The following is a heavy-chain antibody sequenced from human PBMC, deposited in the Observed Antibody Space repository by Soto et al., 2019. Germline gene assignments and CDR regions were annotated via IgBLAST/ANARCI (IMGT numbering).Heavy chain of an antibody. CDR3: ARLGPGYCSGGSCYSSDY. J-gene: IGHJ4*02. V-gene: IGHV4-34*01. CDR2: INHSGST. Sequence: SETLSLTCAVYGGSFSGYYWSWIRQPPGKGLEWIGEINHSGSTNYNPSLKSRVTISVDTSKNQFSLKLSSVTAADTAVYYCARLGPGYCSGGSCYSSDYWGQGTLVTVS. D-gene: IGHD2-15*01. CDR1: GGSFSGYY.